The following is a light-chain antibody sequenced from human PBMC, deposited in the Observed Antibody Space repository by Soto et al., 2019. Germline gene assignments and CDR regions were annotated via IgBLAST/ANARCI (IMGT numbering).Light chain of an antibody. J-gene: IGKJ1*01. CDR2: GAS. V-gene: IGKV3-15*01. CDR1: QSVSSF. CDR3: QQYSNGPSWT. Sequence: EKVMTQSPATLSMSPGERATLSCRASQSVSSFLAWYQQKPGQAPRLLIYGASTRATGIPARCSGSGSGTEFTLTISSLQSEDFAVYYCQQYSNGPSWTFGQGTKVEGK.